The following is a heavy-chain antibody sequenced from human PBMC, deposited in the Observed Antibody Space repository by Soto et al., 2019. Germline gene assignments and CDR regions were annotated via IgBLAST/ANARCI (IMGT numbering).Heavy chain of an antibody. CDR3: TRYLDTAMVTGLGNFEY. D-gene: IGHD5-18*01. Sequence: GGSLRLSCAASGFAFSGSAMHWVRQASGKGLEWVGRIRSKANNYATAYAASVKGRFTISRDDSKNTAYLQMNSLKTEDTAVYYCTRYLDTAMVTGLGNFEYWGQGTLVTVSS. J-gene: IGHJ4*02. CDR2: IRSKANNYAT. CDR1: GFAFSGSA. V-gene: IGHV3-73*01.